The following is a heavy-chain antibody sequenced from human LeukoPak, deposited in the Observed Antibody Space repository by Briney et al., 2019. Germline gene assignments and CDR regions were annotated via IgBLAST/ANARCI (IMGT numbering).Heavy chain of an antibody. J-gene: IGHJ4*02. CDR1: GFTFSSYA. CDR2: IRATAGTT. V-gene: IGHV3-23*01. D-gene: IGHD5-12*01. CDR3: AKGGYTSHYDY. Sequence: GGSLRLSCAASGFTFSSYAMTWVRQAPGKGLQWVSTIRATAGTTYYTDSVKGRFTFSRDNSKNTVFLQMNSLRAEDTAVYYCAKGGYTSHYDYWGQGILVTVSS.